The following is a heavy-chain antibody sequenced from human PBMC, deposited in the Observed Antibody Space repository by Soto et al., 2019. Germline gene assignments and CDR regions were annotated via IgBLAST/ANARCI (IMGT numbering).Heavy chain of an antibody. CDR3: ARPASYCSSTSCHNYYYYMDV. CDR2: IYPGDSDT. Sequence: PGESLRISCKGAGYRFTSYWSGWVRQIPGKGLEWMGIIYPGDSDTRYSPSFQGQVTISADKSISTAYLQWSSLKASDTAMYYCARPASYCSSTSCHNYYYYMDVWGKGTTVTVSS. J-gene: IGHJ6*03. V-gene: IGHV5-51*01. D-gene: IGHD2-2*02. CDR1: GYRFTSYW.